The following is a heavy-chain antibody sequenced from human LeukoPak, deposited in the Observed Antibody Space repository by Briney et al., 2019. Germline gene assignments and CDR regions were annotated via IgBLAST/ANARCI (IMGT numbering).Heavy chain of an antibody. CDR2: INWNGGTI. D-gene: IGHD5-24*01. V-gene: IGHV3-20*04. CDR1: GFSSNDYG. J-gene: IGHJ3*02. CDR3: ARDLGYKDYVSAFDI. Sequence: GGSLRLSCAASGFSSNDYGMNWVRRAPGRGLEWVSGINWNGGTISYAVSVKGRFTTSRDSAKNSLYLQMNSLRAEDTALYYCARDLGYKDYVSAFDIWGQGTMVTVSS.